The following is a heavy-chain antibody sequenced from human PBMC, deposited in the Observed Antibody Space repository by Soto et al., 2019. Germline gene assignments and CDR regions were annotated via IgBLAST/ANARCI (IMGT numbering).Heavy chain of an antibody. Sequence: ASVKVSCKASGGTFSSYTISWVRQAPGQGLEWMGRIIPILGIANYAQKFQGRVTITADKSTSTAYMELSSLRSEDTAVYYCARQARGYCSSPSCHLDYWGQGTLVTV. D-gene: IGHD2-2*01. CDR1: GGTFSSYT. CDR3: ARQARGYCSSPSCHLDY. J-gene: IGHJ4*02. CDR2: IIPILGIA. V-gene: IGHV1-69*02.